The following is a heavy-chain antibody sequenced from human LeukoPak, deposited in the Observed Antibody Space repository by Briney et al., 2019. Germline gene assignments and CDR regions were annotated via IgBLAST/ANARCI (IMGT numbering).Heavy chain of an antibody. Sequence: GGSLRLSCVASGFTFSRYWMNWIRQAPGKRLEWVANINEDGTVKRYVDSVKGRITISRDNAKNSLFLQMDSLRAEDTVVYYCARGYSHGFPLDFWGQGTLITVSS. CDR2: INEDGTVK. D-gene: IGHD5-12*01. V-gene: IGHV3-7*02. CDR1: GFTFSRYW. CDR3: ARGYSHGFPLDF. J-gene: IGHJ4*02.